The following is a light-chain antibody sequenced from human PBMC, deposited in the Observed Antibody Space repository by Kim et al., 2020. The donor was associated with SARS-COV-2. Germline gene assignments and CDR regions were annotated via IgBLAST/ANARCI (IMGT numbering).Light chain of an antibody. CDR1: QSVLYSSNNKNY. V-gene: IGKV4-1*01. CDR3: QQYYRSPRT. Sequence: DIVMTQSPDSLAVSLGERATINCKSSQSVLYSSNNKNYLAWYQQKPGQPPKLLIYWASTRESGVPDRFSGSGSGTDFTLTISNLQAEDVAVYYCQQYYRSPRTFGPGTKVDIK. CDR2: WAS. J-gene: IGKJ3*01.